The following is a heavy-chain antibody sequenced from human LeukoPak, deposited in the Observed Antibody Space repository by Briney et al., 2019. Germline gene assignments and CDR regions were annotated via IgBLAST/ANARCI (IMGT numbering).Heavy chain of an antibody. D-gene: IGHD3-10*01. J-gene: IGHJ3*02. CDR1: GYTFTSYY. Sequence: ASVKVSCKACGYTFTSYYMHWVRQAPGQELEWMGIINPSGGSTSYAQKFQGRVTMTRDTSTSTVYMELSSLRSEDTAVYYCARDTHYYGSGSGAFDIWGQGTMVTVSS. V-gene: IGHV1-46*01. CDR3: ARDTHYYGSGSGAFDI. CDR2: INPSGGST.